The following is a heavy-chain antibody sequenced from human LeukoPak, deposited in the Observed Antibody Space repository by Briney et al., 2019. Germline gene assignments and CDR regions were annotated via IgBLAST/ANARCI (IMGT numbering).Heavy chain of an antibody. V-gene: IGHV3-20*04. D-gene: IGHD3-10*01. J-gene: IGHJ4*02. CDR1: GFTFDDYG. CDR2: INWNGGST. Sequence: GGSLRLSCAASGFTFDDYGMSWVRQAPGKGLEWVSGINWNGGSTGYADSVKGRFTISGDNAKNSLFLQMNSLRAEDTALYYCARRRVTLVRGVDITSYYFDYWGQGTLVTVSS. CDR3: ARRRVTLVRGVDITSYYFDY.